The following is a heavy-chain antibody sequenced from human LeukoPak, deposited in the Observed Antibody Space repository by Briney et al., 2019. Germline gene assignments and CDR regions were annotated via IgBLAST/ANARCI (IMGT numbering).Heavy chain of an antibody. CDR2: ISSSSGYI. Sequence: KAGGSLRLSCAASGFTFSSYSMNWVRQAPGKGLEWVSSISSSSGYIYYADSVKGRFTISRDNAKNSLYLQMNSLRAEDTAVYYCARGGRMTTVDFDYWGQGTLVTVSS. V-gene: IGHV3-21*01. CDR1: GFTFSSYS. D-gene: IGHD4-11*01. J-gene: IGHJ4*02. CDR3: ARGGRMTTVDFDY.